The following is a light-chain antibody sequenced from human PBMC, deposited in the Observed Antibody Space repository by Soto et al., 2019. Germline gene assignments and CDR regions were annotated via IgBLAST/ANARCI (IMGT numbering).Light chain of an antibody. CDR2: DAS. J-gene: IGKJ4*01. Sequence: EIVLTQSPATLSLSPGERATLSCRASQSVSSYLAWYQQKPGQAPRLLIDDASNRATGIPARFSGSGSGTDFTLTISSLEPEAFAVYYCQQRLTFGGGTKVEIK. CDR1: QSVSSY. V-gene: IGKV3-11*01. CDR3: QQRLT.